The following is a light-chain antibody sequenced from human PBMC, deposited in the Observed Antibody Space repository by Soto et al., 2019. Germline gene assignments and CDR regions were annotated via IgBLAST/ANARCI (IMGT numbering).Light chain of an antibody. CDR2: GAS. Sequence: VLTQSPGTLSLSPGARATLSCRASQSVSSNLAWYHQKPGQAPRLLIYGASTRATGIPARFSGSASGTEFTLTISSLQSEDGAVYYGQQYKNWPRTFGQGTKVDI. J-gene: IGKJ1*01. V-gene: IGKV3-15*01. CDR1: QSVSSN. CDR3: QQYKNWPRT.